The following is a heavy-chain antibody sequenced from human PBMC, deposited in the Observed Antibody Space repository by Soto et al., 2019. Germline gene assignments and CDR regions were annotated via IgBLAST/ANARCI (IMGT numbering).Heavy chain of an antibody. CDR2: IYHSGNT. D-gene: IGHD5-12*01. V-gene: IGHV4-61*01. J-gene: IGHJ4*01. Sequence: HVQLQESGPGLVKPSETLSLTCTVSGGSVSSGSSYWTWIRQPPGKGLEWIGSIYHSGNTYYNPSHKSRVTISVDTSRNKFSLNLSSVTAADTAVYYCARDTALYVGYDFLGNRFDDWGQGTLVTVSS. CDR1: GGSVSSGSSY. CDR3: ARDTALYVGYDFLGNRFDD.